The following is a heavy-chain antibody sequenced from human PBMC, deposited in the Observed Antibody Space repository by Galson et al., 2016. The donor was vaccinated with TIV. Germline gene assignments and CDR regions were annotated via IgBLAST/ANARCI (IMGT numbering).Heavy chain of an antibody. D-gene: IGHD5-18*01. V-gene: IGHV1-69*13. J-gene: IGHJ6*03. Sequence: SVKVSCKASGGTFSSYAISWVRQAPGQGLEWMGGIIPIFGTANYAQKSQGRVTITADESTSTAYMELSSPRSEDTAVFYCARSEYSYGKYYYYYYMDVWGKGTTVIVSS. CDR1: GGTFSSYA. CDR2: IIPIFGTA. CDR3: ARSEYSYGKYYYYYYMDV.